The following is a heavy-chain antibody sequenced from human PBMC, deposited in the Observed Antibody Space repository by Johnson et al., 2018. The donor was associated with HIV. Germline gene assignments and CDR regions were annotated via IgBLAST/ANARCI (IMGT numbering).Heavy chain of an antibody. D-gene: IGHD7-27*01. CDR2: INPDGSQK. Sequence: VQLVESGGGLVQPGGSLRLSCAASGFTFSTHWMSWVRQVPGTRPEWLANINPDGSQKYSVDSVPGRFTISRDHADNSLSLQMNSLRAEDTAVYYCAPQLGIGDAFDIWGQGTMVTVSS. CDR1: GFTFSTHW. J-gene: IGHJ3*02. V-gene: IGHV3-7*01. CDR3: APQLGIGDAFDI.